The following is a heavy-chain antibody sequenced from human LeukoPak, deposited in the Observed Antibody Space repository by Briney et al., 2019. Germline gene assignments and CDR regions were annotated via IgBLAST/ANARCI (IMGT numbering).Heavy chain of an antibody. CDR2: ISSSSSYI. D-gene: IGHD6-13*01. Sequence: GGSLRLSCAASGFTFSSYSMNWVRQAPGKGLEWVSSISSSSSYIYYADSVKGRFTISRENAKNSLYLQMNSLRAGDTAVYYCARAHSSSSHFDYWGQGTLVTVSS. J-gene: IGHJ4*02. CDR1: GFTFSSYS. CDR3: ARAHSSSSHFDY. V-gene: IGHV3-21*01.